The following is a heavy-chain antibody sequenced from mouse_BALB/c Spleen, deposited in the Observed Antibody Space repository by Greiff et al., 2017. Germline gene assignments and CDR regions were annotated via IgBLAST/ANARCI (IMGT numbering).Heavy chain of an antibody. D-gene: IGHD1-1*01. V-gene: IGHV1-5*01. J-gene: IGHJ3*01. Sequence: VQLQQPGAELVKPGASVKLSCKASGYTFTSYWMHWVKQRPGQGLEWIGAIYPGNSDTSYNQKFKGKAKLTAVTSTSTAYMELSSLTNEDSAVYYCTRGTTVVAPRFAYWGQGTLVTVSA. CDR3: TRGTTVVAPRFAY. CDR2: IYPGNSDT. CDR1: GYTFTSYW.